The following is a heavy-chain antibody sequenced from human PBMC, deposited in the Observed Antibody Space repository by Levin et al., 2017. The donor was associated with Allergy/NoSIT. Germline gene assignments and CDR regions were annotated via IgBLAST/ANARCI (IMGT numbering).Heavy chain of an antibody. CDR2: IYISGST. CDR1: GGSISSGSYY. V-gene: IGHV4-61*02. J-gene: IGHJ3*02. CDR3: ARDYPLLGRDAFDI. Sequence: SQTLSLTCTVSGGSISSGSYYWSWIRQPAGKGLEWIGRIYISGSTNYNPSLKSRVTISVDTSKNQFSLKLNSVTAVDTAVYYCARDYPLLGRDAFDIWGQGTMVTVSS.